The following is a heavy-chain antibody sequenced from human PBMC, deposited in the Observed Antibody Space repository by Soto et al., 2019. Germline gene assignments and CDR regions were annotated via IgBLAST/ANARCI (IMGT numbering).Heavy chain of an antibody. J-gene: IGHJ4*02. Sequence: QVRLRESGPGLVKPSETLSLTCTVSGSSVSGGIYYWTWIRQPPGKGLEWIGYIYHSATTNYNASLRSRVPISVETSKNEFSLRLTSVTAADTAVYYCARYRDFGDYGYFDSWGQGTLVTVSS. D-gene: IGHD4-17*01. V-gene: IGHV4-61*01. CDR1: GSSVSGGIYY. CDR3: ARYRDFGDYGYFDS. CDR2: IYHSATT.